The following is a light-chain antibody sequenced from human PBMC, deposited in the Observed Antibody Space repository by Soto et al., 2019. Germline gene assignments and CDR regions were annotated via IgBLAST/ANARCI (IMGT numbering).Light chain of an antibody. CDR1: QAITND. CDR3: LQDYSYPYT. Sequence: AIQMTQSPSSLSASVGDRVTITCRASQAITNDLGWYQQKPGRAPKLLIYAASSLHSGVPSRFSGGGSGTEVTLTISSLQPEDFATSYCLQDYSYPYTFGQGTKLEIK. V-gene: IGKV1-6*01. J-gene: IGKJ2*01. CDR2: AAS.